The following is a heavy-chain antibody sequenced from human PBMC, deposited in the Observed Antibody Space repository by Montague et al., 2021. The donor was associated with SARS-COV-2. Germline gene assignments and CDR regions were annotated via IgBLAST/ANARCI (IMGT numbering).Heavy chain of an antibody. Sequence: SLRLSCAASGFTFSSYWMSWVRQAPGKGLEWVANIKQDGSEKYYVDSVKGRFTISRDNAKNSLYLQMNSLRAEDTAVYYCARDSGQPLLYGSPYYYYGMDVGGQGTTVTVSS. CDR3: ARDSGQPLLYGSPYYYYGMDV. CDR1: GFTFSSYW. V-gene: IGHV3-7*01. D-gene: IGHD2-2*02. J-gene: IGHJ6*02. CDR2: IKQDGSEK.